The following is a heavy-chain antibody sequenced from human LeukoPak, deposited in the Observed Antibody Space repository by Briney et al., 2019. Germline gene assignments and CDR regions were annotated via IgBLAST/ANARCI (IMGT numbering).Heavy chain of an antibody. V-gene: IGHV3-21*01. CDR2: ISSSSSYI. CDR3: ARDRSGYDWGGYYYYYGMDV. Sequence: GGSLRLSCAASGFTFSSYSMNWVRQAPGKGLEWVSSISSSSSYIYYADSVKGRFTISRDNAKNSLYLHMNSLRAEDTAVYYCARDRSGYDWGGYYYYYGMDVWGQGTTVTVSS. J-gene: IGHJ6*02. CDR1: GFTFSSYS. D-gene: IGHD5-12*01.